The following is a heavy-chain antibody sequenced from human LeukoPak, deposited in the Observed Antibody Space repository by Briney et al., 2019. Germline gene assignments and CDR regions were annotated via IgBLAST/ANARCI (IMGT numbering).Heavy chain of an antibody. J-gene: IGHJ5*02. CDR2: IIPIFGTA. Sequence: ASVKVSCKASGGTFSSYAISWVRQAPGQGLEWMGGIIPIFGTANYAQKFQGRVTITADKSTSTAYMELSSLRSEDTAVYYCATSLPYGYYDSGGSNWFDPWGQGTLVTVSS. V-gene: IGHV1-69*06. D-gene: IGHD3-22*01. CDR3: ATSLPYGYYDSGGSNWFDP. CDR1: GGTFSSYA.